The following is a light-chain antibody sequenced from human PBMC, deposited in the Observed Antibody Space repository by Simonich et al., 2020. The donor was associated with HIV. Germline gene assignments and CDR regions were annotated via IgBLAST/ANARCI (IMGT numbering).Light chain of an antibody. CDR2: WAS. J-gene: IGKJ5*01. CDR1: QSVLYSSNNKNY. V-gene: IGKV4-1*01. Sequence: DIVMTQSPDSLAVSLGERATINCRSSQSVLYSSNNKNYLAWYQQKPGKPPKLLLYWASTRESGVPDRFSGSGSGTDFTLTISSLQAEDVAVYYCQQYYSTPITFGQGTRLEIK. CDR3: QQYYSTPIT.